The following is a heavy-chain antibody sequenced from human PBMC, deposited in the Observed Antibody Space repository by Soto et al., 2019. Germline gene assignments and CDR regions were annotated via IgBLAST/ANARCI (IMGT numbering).Heavy chain of an antibody. D-gene: IGHD3-22*01. V-gene: IGHV3-74*01. CDR1: GFTFSSYW. CDR3: ARYNYDSSAYDY. J-gene: IGHJ4*02. Sequence: GGSLRLSCAASGFTFSSYWMHWVRQAPGKGLVWVSRINSDGSSTSYADSVKGRFTISRDNAKNTLYLQMNSLRAEDTAVYYCARYNYDSSAYDYWGQGTLVTVSS. CDR2: INSDGSST.